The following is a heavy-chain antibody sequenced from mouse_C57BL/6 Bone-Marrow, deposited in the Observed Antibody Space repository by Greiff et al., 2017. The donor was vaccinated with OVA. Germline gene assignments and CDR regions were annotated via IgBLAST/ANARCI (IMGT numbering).Heavy chain of an antibody. D-gene: IGHD4-1*02. CDR1: GFTFTDYY. V-gene: IGHV7-3*01. CDR2: IRNKANGYTT. CDR3: ARSTTGFDY. Sequence: DVMLVESGGGLVQPGGSLSLSCAASGFTFTDYYMSWVRQPPGKALEWLGFIRNKANGYTTEYSASVKGRFTISRDNSQSILYLQMNALRAEDSATYYCARSTTGFDYWGQGTTLTVSS. J-gene: IGHJ2*01.